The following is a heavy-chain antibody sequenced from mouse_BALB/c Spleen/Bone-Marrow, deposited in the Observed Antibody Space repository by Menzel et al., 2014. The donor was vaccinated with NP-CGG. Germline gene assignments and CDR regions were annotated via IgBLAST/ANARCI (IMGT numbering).Heavy chain of an antibody. CDR2: LITYYGDA. CDR1: GYRFTDYG. CDR3: ARWDGKYAMDY. J-gene: IGHJ4*01. D-gene: IGHD2-1*01. V-gene: IGHV1S137*01. Sequence: VQRVESGAELVRPGISVKISCKGSGYRFTDYGIHWVRQSHAKSLEWIGVLITYYGDASYNPRFEGKATMTVDKSSSTAYMEIARLTSEDSAIYYCARWDGKYAMDYWGQGTSVTVSS.